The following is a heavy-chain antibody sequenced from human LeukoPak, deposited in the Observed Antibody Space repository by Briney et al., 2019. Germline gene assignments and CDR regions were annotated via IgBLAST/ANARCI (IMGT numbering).Heavy chain of an antibody. Sequence: SQTLSLTCTVSGGSITSSSYYWGWIRQPPGKGLEWIGSIYYSGNTYYKPSLKSRVTISVDTSKNQFYLKLSSVTAADTAVYYCARGLKGVHTTMAHFDSWGQGTLVTVSS. CDR1: GGSITSSSYY. J-gene: IGHJ4*02. CDR3: ARGLKGVHTTMAHFDS. V-gene: IGHV4-39*07. D-gene: IGHD5-18*01. CDR2: IYYSGNT.